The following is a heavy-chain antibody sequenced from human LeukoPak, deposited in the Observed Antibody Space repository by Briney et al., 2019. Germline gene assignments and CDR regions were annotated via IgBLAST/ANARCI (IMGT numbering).Heavy chain of an antibody. Sequence: PSETLSLTCTVSGGSISSYYWSWIRQPPGKGLEWIGYIHYSGSTNYNPSLKSRVTISVDTSKNQFSLKLSSVTAADTAVYYCARQTGGWFDPWGQRTLVTVSS. D-gene: IGHD1-1*01. CDR2: IHYSGST. CDR3: ARQTGGWFDP. CDR1: GGSISSYY. V-gene: IGHV4-59*01. J-gene: IGHJ5*01.